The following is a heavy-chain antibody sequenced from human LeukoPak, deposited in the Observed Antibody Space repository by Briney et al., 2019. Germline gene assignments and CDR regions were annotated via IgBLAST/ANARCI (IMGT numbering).Heavy chain of an antibody. V-gene: IGHV3-33*01. CDR1: GFTFSSYG. D-gene: IGHD6-19*01. Sequence: PGGSLTLSCAASGFTFSSYGMHWVRQAPGKGLEWVAVIWYDGSNKYYADSVKGRFTISRDNSKNTLYLQMNSLRAEDTAVYYCARDRGSGWPTEYYFDYWGQGNLVTVSS. CDR3: ARDRGSGWPTEYYFDY. CDR2: IWYDGSNK. J-gene: IGHJ4*02.